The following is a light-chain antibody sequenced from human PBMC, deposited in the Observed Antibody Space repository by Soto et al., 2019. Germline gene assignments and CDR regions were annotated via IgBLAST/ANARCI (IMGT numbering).Light chain of an antibody. V-gene: IGLV2-23*02. J-gene: IGLJ2*01. CDR2: EVN. CDR3: CSYAGRHVV. Sequence: QSALTQPASVSGSPGQSITISCTGTSSDVGSYNLVSWYQQHPGKAPKLMIYEVNKRPSGVSNRFSGSKSGNTASLTISGLQAEDEADYYCCSYAGRHVVFGGGTKLTVL. CDR1: SSDVGSYNL.